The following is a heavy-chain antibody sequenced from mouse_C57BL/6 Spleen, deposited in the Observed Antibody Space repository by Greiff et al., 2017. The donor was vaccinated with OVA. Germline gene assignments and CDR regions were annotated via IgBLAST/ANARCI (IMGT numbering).Heavy chain of an antibody. CDR1: GYAFSSSW. Sequence: QVQLQQSGPELVKPGASVKISCKASGYAFSSSWMNWVKQRPGKGLVWIGRIYPGDGDTNYNGKFKGKATLTADKSSSTAYMQLISLTSEDSAVYFCAMGTYADYWGQGTTLTVSS. CDR3: AMGTYADY. CDR2: IYPGDGDT. V-gene: IGHV1-82*01. D-gene: IGHD6-5*01. J-gene: IGHJ2*01.